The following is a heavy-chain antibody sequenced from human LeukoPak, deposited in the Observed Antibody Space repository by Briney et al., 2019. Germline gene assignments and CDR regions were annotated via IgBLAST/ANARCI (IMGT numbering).Heavy chain of an antibody. CDR3: ARSYYYDSSGYRIWRWADAFDI. CDR1: GGSISSSSYY. J-gene: IGHJ3*02. D-gene: IGHD3-22*01. CDR2: ICYSGST. Sequence: SETLSLTCTVSGGSISSSSYYWGWIRQPPGKGLEWIGSICYSGSTYYNPSLKSRVTISVDTSKNQFSLKLSSVTAADTAVYYCARSYYYDSSGYRIWRWADAFDIWGQGTMVTVSS. V-gene: IGHV4-39*01.